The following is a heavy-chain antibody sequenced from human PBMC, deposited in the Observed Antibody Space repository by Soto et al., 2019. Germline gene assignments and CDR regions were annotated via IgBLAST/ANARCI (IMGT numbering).Heavy chain of an antibody. Sequence: QVQLQESGPGLVKPSQTLSLTCTVSGGSISSGGYYWSWIRQHPGKGLEWIGDIYYSGSTYYNPSLKSRVTISVDTSKNQFSLKLSSVTAADTAVYYCARDLLFRGFYGMDVWGQGTTVTVSS. J-gene: IGHJ6*02. V-gene: IGHV4-31*03. CDR2: IYYSGST. CDR1: GGSISSGGYY. CDR3: ARDLLFRGFYGMDV. D-gene: IGHD3-10*01.